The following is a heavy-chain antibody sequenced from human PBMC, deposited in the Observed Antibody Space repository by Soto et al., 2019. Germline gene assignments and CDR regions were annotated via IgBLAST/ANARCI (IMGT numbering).Heavy chain of an antibody. Sequence: SETLSLTCTVSGGSVSSGSYYWSWIRQPPGKGLGWIGYIYYSGSTNYNPSLKSRVTISVDTSKNQFSLKLSSVTAADTAVYYCARDCIAAAGTDYWGPGTLVTVSS. J-gene: IGHJ4*02. V-gene: IGHV4-61*01. CDR1: GGSVSSGSYY. CDR2: IYYSGST. CDR3: ARDCIAAAGTDY. D-gene: IGHD6-13*01.